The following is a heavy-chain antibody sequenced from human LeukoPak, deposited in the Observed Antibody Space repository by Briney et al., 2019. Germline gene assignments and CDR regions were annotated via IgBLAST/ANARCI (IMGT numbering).Heavy chain of an antibody. D-gene: IGHD2-2*01. CDR3: ARQDQLLFSDAFDI. V-gene: IGHV4-34*01. J-gene: IGHJ3*02. Sequence: PSETLSLTCAVYGGSFSGYYWSWIRQPPGKGLEWIGEINHIGSTNYNPSLKSRVTISVDTSKNQFSLKLSSVTAADTAVYYCARQDQLLFSDAFDIWGQGTMVTVSS. CDR2: INHIGST. CDR1: GGSFSGYY.